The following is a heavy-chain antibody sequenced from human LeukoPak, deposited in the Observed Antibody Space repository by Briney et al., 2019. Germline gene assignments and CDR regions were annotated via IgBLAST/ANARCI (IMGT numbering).Heavy chain of an antibody. CDR1: GGSISSYH. V-gene: IGHV4-59*08. CDR2: IYYSGST. D-gene: IGHD6-13*01. CDR3: ARSYSSSWYCFDY. J-gene: IGHJ4*02. Sequence: SETLSLTCTVSGGSISSYHWSWIRQPPGKGLECIVYIYYSGSTHYNPSLKSRVTISVDTSKNQFSLKLSSVTAADTAVYYCARSYSSSWYCFDYWGQGTLVTVSS.